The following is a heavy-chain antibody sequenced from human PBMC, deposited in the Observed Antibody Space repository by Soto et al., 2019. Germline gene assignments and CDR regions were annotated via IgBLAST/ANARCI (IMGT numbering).Heavy chain of an antibody. CDR2: VYLTGST. V-gene: IGHV4-59*01. J-gene: IGHJ4*02. CDR1: GGSIRSYY. CDR3: AGAYCRGGSCQFDN. Sequence: QVQLQESGPGLVKPSETLSLTCTVSGGSIRSYYWGWLRQPPGKVLEWLGHVYLTGSTNHTPALMSRFTISVDTSKNQFSLKLSSVTAADTAVYYCAGAYCRGGSCQFDNWGQGTLVTVSS. D-gene: IGHD2-15*01.